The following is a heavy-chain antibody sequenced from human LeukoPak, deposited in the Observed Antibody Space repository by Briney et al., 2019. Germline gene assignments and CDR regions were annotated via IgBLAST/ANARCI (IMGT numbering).Heavy chain of an antibody. V-gene: IGHV3-21*04. CDR2: ISSSSSYI. Sequence: GGSLRLSCAASGFTFSSYSMNWVRQAPGKGLEWVSSISSSSSYIYYADSVKGRFTISRDNSKNTLYLQMNSLRAEDTAVYYCAKEGSGDYVNWGQGTLVTVSS. D-gene: IGHD4-17*01. J-gene: IGHJ4*02. CDR1: GFTFSSYS. CDR3: AKEGSGDYVN.